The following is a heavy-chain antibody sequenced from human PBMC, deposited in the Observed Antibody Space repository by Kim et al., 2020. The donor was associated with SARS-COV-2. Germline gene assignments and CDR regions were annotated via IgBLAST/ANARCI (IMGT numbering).Heavy chain of an antibody. V-gene: IGHV3-48*02. D-gene: IGHD3-16*01. Sequence: YDADSVEGRFTISRDNAKNSLFLQMNSLRDEDTALYYCVRARMGGAFDMWGQGTMVTVSS. J-gene: IGHJ3*02. CDR3: VRARMGGAFDM.